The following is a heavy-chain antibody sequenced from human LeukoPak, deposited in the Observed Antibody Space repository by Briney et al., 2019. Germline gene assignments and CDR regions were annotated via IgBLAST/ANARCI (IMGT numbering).Heavy chain of an antibody. Sequence: ASVKVSCKASGYTITGYYMHWVRQAPGQGLEWMGWINPNSGGTNCAQKFQGWVTMTRDTSISTAYMELSRLRSDDTAVYYCAVSGSWPDAFDIWGQGTMVTVSS. CDR1: GYTITGYY. CDR3: AVSGSWPDAFDI. CDR2: INPNSGGT. D-gene: IGHD6-13*01. J-gene: IGHJ3*02. V-gene: IGHV1-2*04.